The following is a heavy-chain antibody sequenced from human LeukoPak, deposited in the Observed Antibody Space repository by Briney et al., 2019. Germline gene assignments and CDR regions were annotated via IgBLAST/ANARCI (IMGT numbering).Heavy chain of an antibody. CDR3: ASQSRGYYGSAPFDP. Sequence: GSSVKVSCKASGGTFSSYAISWVRQAPGQGLEWMGGIIPIFGTANYAQKFQGRVTITADESTSTAYMELSSLRSEDTAVYYCASQSRGYYGSAPFDPWGQGTLVTVSS. V-gene: IGHV1-69*01. CDR2: IIPIFGTA. D-gene: IGHD3-10*01. J-gene: IGHJ5*02. CDR1: GGTFSSYA.